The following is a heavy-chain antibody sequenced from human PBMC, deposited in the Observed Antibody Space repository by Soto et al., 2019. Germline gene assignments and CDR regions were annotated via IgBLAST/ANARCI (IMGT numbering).Heavy chain of an antibody. D-gene: IGHD3-16*01. CDR3: AKAGDYGGGTPWFDP. Sequence: QVQLVESGGGVVQPGRSLRLSCAASGFTFSSYGMHWVRQAPGKGLEWVAVISHDGSNKYYADSVKGRFTISRDNSKNTLYLQMNSLRAEDTAVYYCAKAGDYGGGTPWFDPWGQGTLVTVSS. CDR2: ISHDGSNK. J-gene: IGHJ5*02. V-gene: IGHV3-30*18. CDR1: GFTFSSYG.